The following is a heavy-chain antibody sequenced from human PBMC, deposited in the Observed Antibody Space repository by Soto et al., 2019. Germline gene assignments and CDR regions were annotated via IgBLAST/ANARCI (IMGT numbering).Heavy chain of an antibody. D-gene: IGHD3-3*01. V-gene: IGHV3-30-3*01. CDR2: ISYDGSNK. CDR1: GFTFSSYA. J-gene: IGHJ6*02. CDR3: ARGYDFWSGYYYPYGMDV. Sequence: TGGSLRRSCAASGFTFSSYAMHWVRQAPGKGLEWVAVISYDGSNKNYADSVKGRFTISRDNSKNTLYLQMNSLRAEDTAVYYCARGYDFWSGYYYPYGMDVWGQGTTVTVSS.